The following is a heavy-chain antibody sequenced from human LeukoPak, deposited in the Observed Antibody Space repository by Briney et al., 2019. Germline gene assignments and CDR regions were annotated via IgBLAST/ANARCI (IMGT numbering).Heavy chain of an antibody. J-gene: IGHJ6*03. CDR3: AKIGRYYDFWTGFYEEEVDYMDV. CDR2: ISGSGGST. CDR1: GFTFSSYG. V-gene: IGHV3-23*01. D-gene: IGHD3-3*01. Sequence: GGSLRLSCAASGFTFSSYGMTWVRQAPGKGLEWVSGISGSGGSTKHADSVKGRFTISRDNSKNTLYLQMNSLRAEGTAVYYCAKIGRYYDFWTGFYEEEVDYMDVWGKGTTVTVSS.